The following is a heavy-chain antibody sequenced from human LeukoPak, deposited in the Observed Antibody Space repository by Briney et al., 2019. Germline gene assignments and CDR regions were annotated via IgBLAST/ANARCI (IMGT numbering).Heavy chain of an antibody. D-gene: IGHD3-3*01. Sequence: PSETLSLTCTVSGGSISSYYWSWIRQPPGKGLEWIGYIYYSGSTNYNPSLKSRVTISGDTSKNQFSLKLSSVTAADTAVYYCARYDFCSGYNVFDIWGQGTMVTVSS. CDR1: GGSISSYY. CDR2: IYYSGST. V-gene: IGHV4-59*01. J-gene: IGHJ3*02. CDR3: ARYDFCSGYNVFDI.